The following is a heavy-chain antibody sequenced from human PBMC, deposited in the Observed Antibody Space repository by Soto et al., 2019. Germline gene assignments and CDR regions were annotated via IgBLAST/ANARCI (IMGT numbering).Heavy chain of an antibody. CDR1: GYTFTSYA. CDR2: INASNGNT. V-gene: IGHV1-3*01. CDR3: ARSIVGVTSFDY. J-gene: IGHJ4*02. Sequence: QVQLVQSGSEVKKPGASVKVSCKASGYTFTSYAMHWVRQAPGQRLEWMGGINASNGNTKYSEQFQGRVTITRDTSASTAYMELSRLRSDDTAVYYCARSIVGVTSFDYWGQGTLVTVSS. D-gene: IGHD3-22*01.